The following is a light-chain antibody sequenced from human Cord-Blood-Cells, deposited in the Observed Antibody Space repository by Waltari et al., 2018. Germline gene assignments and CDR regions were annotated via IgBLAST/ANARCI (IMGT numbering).Light chain of an antibody. CDR1: SSDVGGYNY. V-gene: IGLV2-14*01. Sequence: SALTQPASVSGSPGQSITISCTGTSSDVGGYNYVSWYQQHPGKAPKLMIYEVSNRTSGVANLFAGSKSDNTASLTISGLQAEDEADYYCSSYTSSSTYVFGTGTKVTVL. J-gene: IGLJ1*01. CDR3: SSYTSSSTYV. CDR2: EVS.